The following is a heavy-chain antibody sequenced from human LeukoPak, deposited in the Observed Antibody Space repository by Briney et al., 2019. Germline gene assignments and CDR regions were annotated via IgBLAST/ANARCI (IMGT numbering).Heavy chain of an antibody. J-gene: IGHJ4*02. CDR1: GFTFSSYS. CDR2: ISSSSSYI. Sequence: PGGSLRLSCAASGFTFSSYSMNWVRQAPGKGLEWVSSISSSSSYIYYADSVKGRFTISRDNAKNSLYLQMNSLRAEDTAVYYCALRTRGWELLTGDYWGQGTLVTVSS. V-gene: IGHV3-21*01. CDR3: ALRTRGWELLTGDY. D-gene: IGHD1-26*01.